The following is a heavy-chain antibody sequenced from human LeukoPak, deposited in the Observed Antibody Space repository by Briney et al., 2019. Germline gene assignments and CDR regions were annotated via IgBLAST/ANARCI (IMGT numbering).Heavy chain of an antibody. J-gene: IGHJ6*03. CDR2: INHSAST. D-gene: IGHD3-3*01. Sequence: KSSETLSLTCAVYGGSFSGYYWSWIRQPPGKGLEWIGEINHSASTNYNPSLKSRVTISVDTSKNRFSLKLSSVTAADTAVYYCARVDHITIFGVVIGSYYYYMDVWGKGTTVTVSS. CDR3: ARVDHITIFGVVIGSYYYYMDV. CDR1: GGSFSGYY. V-gene: IGHV4-34*01.